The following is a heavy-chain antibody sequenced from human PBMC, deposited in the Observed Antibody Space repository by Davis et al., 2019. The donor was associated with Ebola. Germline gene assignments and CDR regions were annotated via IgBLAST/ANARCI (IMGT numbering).Heavy chain of an antibody. V-gene: IGHV1-2*04. CDR2: INPNSGGT. CDR1: GYTFTGYY. J-gene: IGHJ6*03. D-gene: IGHD6-19*01. CDR3: ARAVSATYDYYMDV. Sequence: ASVKVSCKASGYTFTGYYMHWVRQAPGQGLEWMGWINPNSGGTNYAQKFQGWVTMTRDTSISTAYVELSGLTSDDTAIYYCARAVSATYDYYMDVWGKGTAVTVSS.